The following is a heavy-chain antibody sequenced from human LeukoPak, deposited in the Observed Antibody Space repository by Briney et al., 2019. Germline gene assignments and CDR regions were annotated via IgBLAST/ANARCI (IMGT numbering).Heavy chain of an antibody. D-gene: IGHD2-2*01. J-gene: IGHJ4*02. Sequence: GGSLRLSCAASGFTFSSYGMHWVRQAPGKGLEWVAFIQYDGSNKYYADSVKGRFTISRDNSKNTLFLQMNSLRPEDAAVFYCAKDPLGYCRRASCRYLDYWGQGTLVTVSS. CDR1: GFTFSSYG. V-gene: IGHV3-30*02. CDR3: AKDPLGYCRRASCRYLDY. CDR2: IQYDGSNK.